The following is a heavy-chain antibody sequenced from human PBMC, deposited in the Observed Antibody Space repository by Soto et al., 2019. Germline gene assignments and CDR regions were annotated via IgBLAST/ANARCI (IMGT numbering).Heavy chain of an antibody. J-gene: IGHJ6*02. CDR1: GFTFSSYG. Sequence: GGSLRLSCAASGFTFSSYGMHWVRQAPGKGLEWVAVIWYDGSNKYYADSVKGRFTISRDNSKNTLYLQMNSLRAEDTAVYYCARGLLDLPAAIRGAYYYYRMDVWGQGTTVTVSS. CDR3: ARGLLDLPAAIRGAYYYYRMDV. V-gene: IGHV3-33*01. CDR2: IWYDGSNK. D-gene: IGHD2-2*02.